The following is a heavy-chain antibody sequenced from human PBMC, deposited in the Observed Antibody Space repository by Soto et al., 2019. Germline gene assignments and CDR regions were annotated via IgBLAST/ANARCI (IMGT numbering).Heavy chain of an antibody. J-gene: IGHJ4*02. Sequence: QVQLVESGGGVVQPGRSLRLSCAASGFTFSSYAISWVRQAPGQGLEWMGGIIPIFGTANYAQKFQGRVTITADESTSTAYMELSSLRSEDTAVYYCARTLEHYYFDYWGQGTLVTVSS. D-gene: IGHD1-1*01. CDR2: IIPIFGTA. V-gene: IGHV1-69*01. CDR1: GFTFSSYA. CDR3: ARTLEHYYFDY.